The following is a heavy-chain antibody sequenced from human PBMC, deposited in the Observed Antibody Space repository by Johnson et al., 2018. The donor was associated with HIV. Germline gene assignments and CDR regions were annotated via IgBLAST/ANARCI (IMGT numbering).Heavy chain of an antibody. CDR1: GFTFRSYA. V-gene: IGHV3-30*10. Sequence: QVQLVESGGGVVQPGRSLRISCAASGFTFRSYAMHWVRQAPGKGLEWVAFIRYDGSIQYYTDSVKGRFTISRDNSKNTLYLQMNSLRAEDTAVYYCTTGIAVPDAFDIWGQGTMVTVSS. CDR3: TTGIAVPDAFDI. J-gene: IGHJ3*02. CDR2: IRYDGSIQ. D-gene: IGHD6-19*01.